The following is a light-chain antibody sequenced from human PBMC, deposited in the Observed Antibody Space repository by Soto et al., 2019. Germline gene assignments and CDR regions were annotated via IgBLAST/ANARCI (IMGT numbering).Light chain of an antibody. CDR2: RNN. Sequence: QSVLTQPPSASGTPGQRVTISCSGSSYNIGSNYVYWYQQLPGTAPKLLIYRNNQRPSGVPDQFSGSKSGTSASLAISGLRSEDVADYYCAAWDDTLSGVVFGGGTKVTVL. CDR3: AAWDDTLSGVV. CDR1: SYNIGSNY. J-gene: IGLJ2*01. V-gene: IGLV1-47*01.